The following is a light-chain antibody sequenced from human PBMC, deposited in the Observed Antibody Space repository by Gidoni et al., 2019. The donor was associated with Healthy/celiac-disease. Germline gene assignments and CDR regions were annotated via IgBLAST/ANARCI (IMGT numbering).Light chain of an antibody. Sequence: EIVLTQSPGTLSLSPGERATLSCRASQSVSSSYLAWYQQKPGQAPGLLIYGASSRATCIPDRFSGSGSGTDFTLTISRLEPEDFAVYYCQQYGSSPQTFGQGTKVEIK. CDR1: QSVSSSY. V-gene: IGKV3-20*01. J-gene: IGKJ1*01. CDR2: GAS. CDR3: QQYGSSPQT.